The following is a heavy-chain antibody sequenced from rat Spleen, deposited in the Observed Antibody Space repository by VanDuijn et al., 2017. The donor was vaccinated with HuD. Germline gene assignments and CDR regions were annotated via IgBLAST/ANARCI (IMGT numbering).Heavy chain of an antibody. D-gene: IGHD1-11*01. V-gene: IGHV5S13*01. CDR2: INVAGDTT. J-gene: IGHJ1*01. CDR1: KFTFRNDA. Sequence: EVQLVESGGGLVQPGRSLKLSCVASKFTFRNDAMAWVRQAPTKGLEWVASINVAGDTTYYRDSVKGRFTFSRDNARNILYLQMDSLRSEDTATYYCTTTEGPNWYFDFWGPGTMVTVSS. CDR3: TTTEGPNWYFDF.